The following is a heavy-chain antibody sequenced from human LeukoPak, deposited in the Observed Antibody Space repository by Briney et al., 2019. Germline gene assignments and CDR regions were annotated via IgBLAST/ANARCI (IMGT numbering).Heavy chain of an antibody. CDR1: GFTFSTYG. V-gene: IGHV3-33*01. Sequence: PGRSLRLSCEASGFTFSTYGMHWVRQAPGKGLEWVAVIWHDGSNKNYADSVKGRFTISRDNSKNTLYLQMNSLRAEDTAVYYCARGGRTTWHGMDVWGQGTTVTVSS. D-gene: IGHD4-17*01. J-gene: IGHJ6*02. CDR2: IWHDGSNK. CDR3: ARGGRTTWHGMDV.